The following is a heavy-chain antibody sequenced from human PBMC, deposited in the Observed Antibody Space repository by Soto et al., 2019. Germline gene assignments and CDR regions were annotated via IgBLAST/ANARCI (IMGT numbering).Heavy chain of an antibody. J-gene: IGHJ5*02. Sequence: RASVKVSCKASGYTFTTYYMHWVRQAPGQGLEWMGIISPDGGRTSYAQKFQGRVTMTRDTSTSTVYMELNSLRVEDTAVYYCVRDVRGAETPYNWFAPWGQGALVPVSS. V-gene: IGHV1-46*01. CDR2: ISPDGGRT. CDR3: VRDVRGAETPYNWFAP. CDR1: GYTFTTYY.